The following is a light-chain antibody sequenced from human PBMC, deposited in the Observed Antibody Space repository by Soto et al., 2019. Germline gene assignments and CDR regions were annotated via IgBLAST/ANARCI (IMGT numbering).Light chain of an antibody. J-gene: IGKJ1*01. CDR1: QSISSY. V-gene: IGKV1-39*01. CDR2: AAS. Sequence: DIQMTQSPSSLSASVGDRVTITCRPSQSISSYLNWYQQKPGKAPKLLIYAASSLQSGVPSRFSGRGSGTDFTLTISSLQPEDFATYYCQQSYSNPRTFGQGTKVDIK. CDR3: QQSYSNPRT.